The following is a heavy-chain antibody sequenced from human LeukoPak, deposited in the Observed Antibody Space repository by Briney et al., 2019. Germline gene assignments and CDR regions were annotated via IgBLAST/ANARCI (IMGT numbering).Heavy chain of an antibody. V-gene: IGHV3-21*01. CDR2: ISSSSSYI. J-gene: IGHJ4*02. CDR1: GFTFSSYS. Sequence: GGSLRLSCAASGFTFSSYSMNWVRQAPGKGLEWVSSISSSSSYIYYADSVKGRFTISRDNAKNSLYLQMNSLRAEDTAVYNCASNYDILTGLDYWGQGTLVTVSS. D-gene: IGHD3-9*01. CDR3: ASNYDILTGLDY.